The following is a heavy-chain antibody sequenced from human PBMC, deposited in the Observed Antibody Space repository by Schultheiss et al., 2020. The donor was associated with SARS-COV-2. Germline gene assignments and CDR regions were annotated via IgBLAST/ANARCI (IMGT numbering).Heavy chain of an antibody. J-gene: IGHJ6*02. CDR1: RFTFSSYW. CDR3: ARDLRKVYYYYGMDV. Sequence: GESLKISCAASRFTFSSYWMHWVRQAPGKGLVWVSRINSDGSSTSYADSMKGRFTISRDNAKNTLYLQMNSLRAEDTAVYYCARDLRKVYYYYGMDVWGQGTTVTVSS. CDR2: INSDGSST. V-gene: IGHV3-74*01.